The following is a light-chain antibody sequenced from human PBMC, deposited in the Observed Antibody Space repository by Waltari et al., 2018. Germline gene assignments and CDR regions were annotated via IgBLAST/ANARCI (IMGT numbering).Light chain of an antibody. J-gene: IGLJ3*02. CDR1: SGSIASNY. CDR2: EDN. CDR3: QSYDSSNLWV. Sequence: NFMLTQPHSVSESPGKTVTISCTGSSGSIASNYVQWYQQRPGSAPTTVIYEDNQRPSGVPDRFSGSIASSSNSASLTISGLKTEDEADYYCQSYDSSNLWVFGGGTKLTVL. V-gene: IGLV6-57*02.